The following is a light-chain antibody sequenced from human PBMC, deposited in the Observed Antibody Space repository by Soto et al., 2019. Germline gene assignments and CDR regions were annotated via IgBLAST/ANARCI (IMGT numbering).Light chain of an antibody. CDR2: VVS. Sequence: DIQMTQSPSSLSVSVGDRVTITCQASHDITNFLNWYQQKPGKAPKLLIYVVSKLETGVPSRFSGSGSGTDFTLTISSLQPEDIATYFCQQYDDLPITFGQGTRLEIK. J-gene: IGKJ5*01. V-gene: IGKV1-33*01. CDR3: QQYDDLPIT. CDR1: HDITNF.